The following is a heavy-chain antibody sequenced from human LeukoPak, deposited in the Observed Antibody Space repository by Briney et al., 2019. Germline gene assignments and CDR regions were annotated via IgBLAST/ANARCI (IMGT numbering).Heavy chain of an antibody. CDR2: ISASGGST. CDR3: AKRIFGYSSGWYDY. J-gene: IGHJ4*02. V-gene: IGHV3-23*01. D-gene: IGHD6-19*01. Sequence: GGSLRLSCAASGFTFSSYAMSWVRQAPGKGLEWVSAISASGGSTNYADSVKGRFDISRDNSKNTLYLQMNSLRAEDTAVYYCAKRIFGYSSGWYDYWGQGTLVTVSS. CDR1: GFTFSSYA.